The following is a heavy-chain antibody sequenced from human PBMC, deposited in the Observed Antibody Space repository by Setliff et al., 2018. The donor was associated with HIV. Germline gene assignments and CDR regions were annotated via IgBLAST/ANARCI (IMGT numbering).Heavy chain of an antibody. D-gene: IGHD4-4*01. J-gene: IGHJ4*02. CDR1: GYTFTGYY. V-gene: IGHV1-2*02. CDR2: INPNSGGT. CDR3: ATDDYNGDSFDN. Sequence: GASVKVSCKASGYTFTGYYMHWVRQAPGQGLEWMGWINPNSGGTNYEQKFQGRVTLTRDTSISTAYMEVSNLRSDDTAVYYCATDDYNGDSFDNWGQGTLVTVS.